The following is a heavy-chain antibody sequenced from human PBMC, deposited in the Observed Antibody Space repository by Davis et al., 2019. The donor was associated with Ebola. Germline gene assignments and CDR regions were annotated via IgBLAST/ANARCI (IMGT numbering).Heavy chain of an antibody. J-gene: IGHJ5*02. Sequence: AASVKVSCKASGYTFTSYGISWVRQAPGQGLEWMGRIIPILGIANYAQKFQGRVTITRDTSASTAYMELSSLRSEDTAVFYCARGKTVAGTRGLSWFDPWGPGTLVTVSS. D-gene: IGHD6-19*01. CDR1: GYTFTSYG. CDR2: IIPILGIA. V-gene: IGHV1-69*04. CDR3: ARGKTVAGTRGLSWFDP.